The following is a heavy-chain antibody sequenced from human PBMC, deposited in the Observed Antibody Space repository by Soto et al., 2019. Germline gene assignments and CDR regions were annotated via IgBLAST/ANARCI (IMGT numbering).Heavy chain of an antibody. D-gene: IGHD1-1*01. J-gene: IGHJ6*03. V-gene: IGHV3-11*04. CDR2: ISDSSSNI. CDR3: ARVAPEGEHRYYYYMDV. CDR1: GFTFRDTY. Sequence: SLRLSCAASGFTFRDTYMSWIRQAPGKGLEWISSISDSSSNIYYADSEKGRFTISRDNAKSSLYLQMNSLRAEDTAVYYCARVAPEGEHRYYYYMDVWGKGTTVTVSS.